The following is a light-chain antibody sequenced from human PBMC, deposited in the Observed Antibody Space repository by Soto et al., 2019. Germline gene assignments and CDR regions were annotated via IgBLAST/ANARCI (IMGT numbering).Light chain of an antibody. J-gene: IGKJ1*01. CDR2: KAS. CDR1: QSIDSW. V-gene: IGKV1-5*03. Sequence: DIQMTQSPSTLSGSVGDRVTITCRASQSIDSWLAWYQQKPGKAPKLLMYKASSLKSGVPSRFSGSGSGTDFTLTISSLQPDDFATYYCQHYNSYSEAFGQGTKVDIK. CDR3: QHYNSYSEA.